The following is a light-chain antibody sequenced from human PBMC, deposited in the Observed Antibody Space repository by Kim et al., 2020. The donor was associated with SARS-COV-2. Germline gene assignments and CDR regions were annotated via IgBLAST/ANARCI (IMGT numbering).Light chain of an antibody. Sequence: SYELTQPPSVSVSPGQTASITCSGDKLGDKYACWYQQKPGQSPVLVIYQYSKRPSGIPERFSGSNSGNTATLTISGTQAMDEADYYCQAWDSSTHNYV. CDR1: KLGDKY. J-gene: IGLJ1*01. CDR3: QAWDSSTHNYV. CDR2: QYS. V-gene: IGLV3-1*01.